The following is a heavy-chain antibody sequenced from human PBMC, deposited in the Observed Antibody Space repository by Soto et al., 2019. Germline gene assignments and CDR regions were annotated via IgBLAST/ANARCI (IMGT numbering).Heavy chain of an antibody. CDR3: ARDAEIDYGDYVSPFDY. Sequence: QVQLVQSGAEVKKPGSSVKVSCKASGGTFNSYAINWVRQAPGQGLEWMGGIIPIFATANYAQRFRGRVTITAHESTSTAYMELSSLRSEDTAVYYCARDAEIDYGDYVSPFDYWGQGTLVTVSS. CDR1: GGTFNSYA. D-gene: IGHD4-17*01. V-gene: IGHV1-69*12. J-gene: IGHJ4*02. CDR2: IIPIFATA.